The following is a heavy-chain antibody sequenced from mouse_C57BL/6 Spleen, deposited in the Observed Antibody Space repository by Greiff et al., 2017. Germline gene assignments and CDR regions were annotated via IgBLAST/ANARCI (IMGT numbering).Heavy chain of an antibody. Sequence: EVQVVESGGGLVKPGGSLKLSCAASGFSFSSYTMSWVRQTPEKRLEWVATISGGGGNTYYPDSVKGRFTFSRDNAKNTLYLQMSSLRSEDTAVYYCARHGPSYWYLDDWGTGTTVTVSA. CDR2: ISGGGGNT. J-gene: IGHJ1*03. V-gene: IGHV5-9*04. CDR1: GFSFSSYT. CDR3: ARHGPSYWYLDD.